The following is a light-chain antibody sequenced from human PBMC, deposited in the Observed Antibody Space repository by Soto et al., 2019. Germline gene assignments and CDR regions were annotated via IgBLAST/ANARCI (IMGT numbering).Light chain of an antibody. CDR1: QTISKS. CDR2: STS. Sequence: DIQMTQSPSTLSASVGDTISITCRSFQTISKSLNWYQQKPGKAPKVLIYSTSSLQSGVPSRFSGSRSGTDFTLTISSLQPEDFATYYCKQSKSFPLTFGGGTKVDIK. CDR3: KQSKSFPLT. V-gene: IGKV1-39*01. J-gene: IGKJ4*01.